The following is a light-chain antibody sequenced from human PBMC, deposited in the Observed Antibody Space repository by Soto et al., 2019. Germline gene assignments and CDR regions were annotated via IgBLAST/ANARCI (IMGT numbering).Light chain of an antibody. CDR2: AAS. V-gene: IGKV1-39*01. CDR1: QNISKY. Sequence: DIQMTQSPSSLSASVGDRVTITCRASQNISKYLNWYQQKLGKAPKLLIYAASSLQSGVPSRFNASGSGTDFTLSISSLQPEDFSTYYCQQGSTTPITFGLGTRLEIK. CDR3: QQGSTTPIT. J-gene: IGKJ5*01.